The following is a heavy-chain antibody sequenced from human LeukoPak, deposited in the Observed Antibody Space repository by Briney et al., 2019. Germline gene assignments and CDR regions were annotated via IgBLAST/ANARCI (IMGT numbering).Heavy chain of an antibody. CDR2: ISYDGSNK. Sequence: PGGSLRLSCAASGSTFSSYAMHWVRQAPGKGLEWVVVISYDGSNKYYADSVKGRFTISRDNSKNTLYLQMNSLRAEDTAVYYCARDGGYCSGGSCYYFDYWGQGTLVTVSS. V-gene: IGHV3-30*01. CDR1: GSTFSSYA. D-gene: IGHD2-15*01. CDR3: ARDGGYCSGGSCYYFDY. J-gene: IGHJ4*02.